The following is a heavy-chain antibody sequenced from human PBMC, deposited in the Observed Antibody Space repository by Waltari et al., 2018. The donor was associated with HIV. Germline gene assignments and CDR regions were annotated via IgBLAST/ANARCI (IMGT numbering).Heavy chain of an antibody. D-gene: IGHD2-15*01. Sequence: QVQLQQWGAGLLQPSETLSLPCAVPGGSFSGYYWSWIRQPPGKGLEWIGEINHSGSTNYNPSLKSRVTISVDTSKNQFSLKLSSVTAADTAVYYCAGRTVVTPFDYWGQGTLVTVSS. CDR1: GGSFSGYY. CDR2: INHSGST. CDR3: AGRTVVTPFDY. V-gene: IGHV4-34*01. J-gene: IGHJ4*02.